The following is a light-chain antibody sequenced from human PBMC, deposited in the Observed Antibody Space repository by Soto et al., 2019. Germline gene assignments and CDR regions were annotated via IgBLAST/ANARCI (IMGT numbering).Light chain of an antibody. J-gene: IGLJ2*01. CDR1: SSDVGGYNY. CDR2: DVN. Sequence: QSALTQPASVSGSPGQSITISCTGTSSDVGGYNYVSWYQQHPGKAPQLMIYDVNNRPSGVSDRFSGSKSGNTASLTISGLQDEDEADYYCSSYTSSSTLVFGGGTKLTVL. CDR3: SSYTSSSTLV. V-gene: IGLV2-14*01.